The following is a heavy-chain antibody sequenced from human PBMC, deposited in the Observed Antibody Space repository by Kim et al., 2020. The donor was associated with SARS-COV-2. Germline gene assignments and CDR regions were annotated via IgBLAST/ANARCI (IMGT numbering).Heavy chain of an antibody. V-gene: IGHV4-31*02. J-gene: IGHJ2*01. Sequence: CIPSLKSGVTISVDTSKSQCSLKLSSVTAADTAVYYCARDSSGTLRYFDLWGRGTLVTVSS. CDR3: ARDSSGTLRYFDL. D-gene: IGHD1-1*01.